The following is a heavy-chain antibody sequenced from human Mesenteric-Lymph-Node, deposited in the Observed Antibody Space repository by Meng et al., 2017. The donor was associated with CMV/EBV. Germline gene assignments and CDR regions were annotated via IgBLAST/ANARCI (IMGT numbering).Heavy chain of an antibody. D-gene: IGHD3-16*01. CDR1: GYTFTAYH. CDR3: ARDRDDHPIY. Sequence: ASVKVSCKASGYTFTAYHMHWVRQAPGQGLEWMGWINPNSGDTNYAQKFQGRVTMTRDTSISTAYMELSSLRSDDTGVYYYARDRDDHPIYWGQGTLVTVSS. V-gene: IGHV1-2*02. J-gene: IGHJ4*02. CDR2: INPNSGDT.